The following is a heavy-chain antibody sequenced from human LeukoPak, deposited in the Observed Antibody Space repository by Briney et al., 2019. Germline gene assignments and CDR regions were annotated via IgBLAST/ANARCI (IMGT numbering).Heavy chain of an antibody. Sequence: SETLSLTCTVSGDSVSSTTSYWTWIRQPPGQGLEYIGSIFYSGITFYNPSLRSRVTMSVDTSKNQFSLKLNSVTAADTAVYFCARQLAGLFFNSWGQGTLVAVSS. V-gene: IGHV4-39*01. CDR3: ARQLAGLFFNS. CDR1: GDSVSSTTSY. J-gene: IGHJ4*02. D-gene: IGHD6-19*01. CDR2: IFYSGIT.